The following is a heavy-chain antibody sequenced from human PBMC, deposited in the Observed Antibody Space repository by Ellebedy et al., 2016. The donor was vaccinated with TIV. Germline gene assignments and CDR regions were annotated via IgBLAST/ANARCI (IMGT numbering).Heavy chain of an antibody. J-gene: IGHJ4*02. V-gene: IGHV3-11*06. CDR3: ARDTGSVRGVIAGLAY. D-gene: IGHD3-10*01. Sequence: SVKGRFTISRDNARNSVFLQMNSLRAEDTAVYYCARDTGSVRGVIAGLAYWGQGTLVTVSS.